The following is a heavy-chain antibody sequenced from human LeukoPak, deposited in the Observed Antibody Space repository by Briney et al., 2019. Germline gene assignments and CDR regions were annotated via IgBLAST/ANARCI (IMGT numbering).Heavy chain of an antibody. CDR3: ARAYNWNSDY. CDR1: GYTFTGHY. D-gene: IGHD1-7*01. V-gene: IGHV1-2*02. J-gene: IGHJ4*02. CDR2: INPNSGGT. Sequence: ASVKVSCKASGYTFTGHYMHWVRQAPGQGLEWMGWINPNSGGTNYAQKFQGKVTMTRDTSISTAYMELSRLRSDDTAVYYCARAYNWNSDYWGQGTLVTVSS.